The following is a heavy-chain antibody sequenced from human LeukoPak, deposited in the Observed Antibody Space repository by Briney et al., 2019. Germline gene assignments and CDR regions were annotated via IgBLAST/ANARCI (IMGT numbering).Heavy chain of an antibody. CDR1: GFSFRFYW. V-gene: IGHV3-7*03. Sequence: PGGSLRLSCAASGFSFRFYWMSWVRQAPGKGLEGVANIKQDGCEKYYVDSVKGRFTTSRDNAKNSLYLQMNSLTAEDTAVYYCAKFGPAMVTKYFDYWGQGTLVTVSS. CDR2: IKQDGCEK. CDR3: AKFGPAMVTKYFDY. J-gene: IGHJ4*02. D-gene: IGHD5-18*01.